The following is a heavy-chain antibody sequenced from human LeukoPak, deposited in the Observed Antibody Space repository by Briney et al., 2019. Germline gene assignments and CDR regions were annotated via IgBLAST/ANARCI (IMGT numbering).Heavy chain of an antibody. CDR3: AKASGYCSSTSCYTGLDY. J-gene: IGHJ4*02. Sequence: GGSLRLSCAASGFTFSSYWMSWVRQAPGKGLEWVANIKQDGSEKYYVDSVKGRFTISRDNAKNSLYLQMNSLRAEDMALYYCAKASGYCSSTSCYTGLDYWGQGTLVTVSS. D-gene: IGHD2-2*02. CDR1: GFTFSSYW. CDR2: IKQDGSEK. V-gene: IGHV3-7*03.